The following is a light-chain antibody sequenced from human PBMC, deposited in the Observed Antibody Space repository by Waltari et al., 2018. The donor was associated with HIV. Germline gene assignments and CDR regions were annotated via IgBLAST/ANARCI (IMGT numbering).Light chain of an antibody. Sequence: QSALTQPASVSGSPVQSITISCTGTSSDLGAYEYVSWYRQHPDKAPQLLIYDVFYRPSGVSHRFSGSKSGNTASLTISGLQAEDEAVYSCSSYTTTNTIIFGGGTKLTVL. CDR2: DVF. CDR1: SSDLGAYEY. CDR3: SSYTTTNTII. V-gene: IGLV2-14*03. J-gene: IGLJ2*01.